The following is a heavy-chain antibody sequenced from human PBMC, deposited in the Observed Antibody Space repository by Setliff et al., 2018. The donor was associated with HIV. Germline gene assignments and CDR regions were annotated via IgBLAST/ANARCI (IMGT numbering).Heavy chain of an antibody. J-gene: IGHJ4*02. CDR2: IYSDGST. V-gene: IGHV3-66*02. CDR1: GFTVSSSY. Sequence: GGSLRLSCEASGFTVSSSYMAWVRQAPGKGLEWVSTIYSDGSTYHRDSVKGRFTLSRDNSKNTVYLQVGSLRPDDTAMYYCARSVPDSAYRPTDYWGQGTQVTVSS. D-gene: IGHD3-22*01. CDR3: ARSVPDSAYRPTDY.